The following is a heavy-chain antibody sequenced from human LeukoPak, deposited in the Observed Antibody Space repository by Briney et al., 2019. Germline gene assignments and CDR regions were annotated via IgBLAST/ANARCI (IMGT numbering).Heavy chain of an antibody. CDR2: ISSSGSTI. J-gene: IGHJ3*02. CDR3: ARATISVAYAFDI. CDR1: GFTFSSYE. V-gene: IGHV3-48*03. D-gene: IGHD6-19*01. Sequence: GGSLRLSCAASGFTFSSYEMNWVRQAPGKGLEWVSYISSSGSTIYYADSVKGRFTISRDNANNSLYLQMNSLRAEDTAVYYCARATISVAYAFDIWGQGTMVTVSS.